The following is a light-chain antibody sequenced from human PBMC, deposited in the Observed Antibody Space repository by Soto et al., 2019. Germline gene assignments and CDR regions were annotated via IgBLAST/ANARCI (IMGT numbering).Light chain of an antibody. Sequence: QSALTQPASVSGSPGQSITISCTGTSSDVGGYNYVSWYQQHPGKAPKLMIYDVSNRPSGVSNRFSGSKSGNTASLTISGLQAEDEADYYCSSDTSSSTWVFGTGTKLTVL. V-gene: IGLV2-14*01. J-gene: IGLJ1*01. CDR1: SSDVGGYNY. CDR3: SSDTSSSTWV. CDR2: DVS.